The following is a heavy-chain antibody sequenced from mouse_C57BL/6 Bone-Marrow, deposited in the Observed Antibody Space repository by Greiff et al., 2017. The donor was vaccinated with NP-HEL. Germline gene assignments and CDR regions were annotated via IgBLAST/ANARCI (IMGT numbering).Heavy chain of an antibody. D-gene: IGHD2-4*01. CDR2: ISSGSSTI. CDR3: ARQRLRRAYAY. Sequence: EVLLVEPGGGLVKPGGSLKLSCAASGFTFSDYGMHWVRQAPEKGLEWVAYISSGSSTIYYADTVKGRFTLSRDNATNTLFLQLTSLKSEVKSRYCYARQRLRRAYAYRGQTTLVTAAA. V-gene: IGHV5-17*01. J-gene: IGHJ3*01. CDR1: GFTFSDYG.